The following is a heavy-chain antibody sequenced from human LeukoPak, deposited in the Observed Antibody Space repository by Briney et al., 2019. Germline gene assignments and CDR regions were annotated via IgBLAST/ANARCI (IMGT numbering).Heavy chain of an antibody. CDR3: ARDRFDDSSGYYYHYYFYMDV. J-gene: IGHJ6*03. CDR2: INHSGST. V-gene: IGHV4-34*01. CDR1: GGSFSGYY. D-gene: IGHD3-22*01. Sequence: PSETLSLTCAVYGGSFSGYYWSWIRQPPGKGLEWIGEINHSGSTNYNPSLKSRVTISVDTSKNQFSLKLGSVTAADTAVYYCARDRFDDSSGYYYHYYFYMDVWGKGTTVTVSS.